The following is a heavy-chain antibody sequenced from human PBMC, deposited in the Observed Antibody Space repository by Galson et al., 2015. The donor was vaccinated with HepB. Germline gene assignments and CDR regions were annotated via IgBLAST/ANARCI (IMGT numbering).Heavy chain of an antibody. J-gene: IGHJ4*02. CDR1: GFDFSSYT. Sequence: SLRLSCAASGFDFSSYTMNWVRLAPGKGLEWISYIRPTRGYIYHAESLTGRFSVSRDDAKKSLYLEMNSLRAADTALYYCARYNSTSSAFDCWGQGSLVTVSS. V-gene: IGHV3-21*04. CDR2: IRPTRGYI. CDR3: ARYNSTSSAFDC. D-gene: IGHD6-6*01.